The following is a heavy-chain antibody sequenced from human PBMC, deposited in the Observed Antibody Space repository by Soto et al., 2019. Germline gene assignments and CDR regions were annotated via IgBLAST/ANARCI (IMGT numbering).Heavy chain of an antibody. Sequence: PGGSLRLSCAASGFSFDGYGMHWVRQAPGRGLEWVSGLSWNSRGIDYADSVKGRFTISRDNAKNSLYLQMNSLRPEDTALYYCAKLRYSEGGRNLDYWGQGTLVTVS. CDR1: GFSFDGYG. CDR3: AKLRYSEGGRNLDY. J-gene: IGHJ4*02. CDR2: LSWNSRGI. D-gene: IGHD1-26*01. V-gene: IGHV3-9*01.